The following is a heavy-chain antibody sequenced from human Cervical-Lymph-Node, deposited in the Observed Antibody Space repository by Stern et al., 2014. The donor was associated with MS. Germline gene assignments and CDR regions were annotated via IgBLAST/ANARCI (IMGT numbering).Heavy chain of an antibody. CDR1: GYTFTSYY. Sequence: QVQLVQSGAEVKKPGASVKVSCKASGYTFTSYYMHWVRQAPGQGLEWMGIIKPSGGSTSYAQKFQGRVTMTRDTSTSTVYMELSSLRSEDTAVYYCARDDCSGGSCYSYYFDYWGQGTLVTVSS. CDR2: IKPSGGST. CDR3: ARDDCSGGSCYSYYFDY. V-gene: IGHV1-46*01. J-gene: IGHJ4*02. D-gene: IGHD2-15*01.